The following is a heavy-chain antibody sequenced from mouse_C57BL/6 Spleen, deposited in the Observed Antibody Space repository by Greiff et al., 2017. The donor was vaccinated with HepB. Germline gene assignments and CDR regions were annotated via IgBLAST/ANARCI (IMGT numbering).Heavy chain of an antibody. D-gene: IGHD1-1*01. V-gene: IGHV1-15*01. J-gene: IGHJ2*01. Sequence: QVHVKQSGAELVRPGASVTLSCKASGYTFTDYEMHWVKQTPVHGLEWIGAIDPETGGTAYNQKFKGKAILTADKSSSTAYMELRSLTSEDSAVYYCTTYGSSYVRFDYWGQGTTLTVSS. CDR2: IDPETGGT. CDR3: TTYGSSYVRFDY. CDR1: GYTFTDYE.